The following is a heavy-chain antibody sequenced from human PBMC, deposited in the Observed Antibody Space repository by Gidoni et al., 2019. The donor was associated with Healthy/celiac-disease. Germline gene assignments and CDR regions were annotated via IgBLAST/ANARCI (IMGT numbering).Heavy chain of an antibody. D-gene: IGHD1-26*01. CDR2: INHSGST. CDR1: GGSFSGYY. Sequence: QVQLQQWGAGLLKPSETLSLTCAVYGGSFSGYYWSWIRQPPGKGLEWIGEINHSGSTNYNPSLKSRVTISVDTSKNQFSLKLSSVTAADTAVYYCARGVGLGIAYCFDYWGQGTLVTVSS. CDR3: ARGVGLGIAYCFDY. V-gene: IGHV4-34*01. J-gene: IGHJ4*02.